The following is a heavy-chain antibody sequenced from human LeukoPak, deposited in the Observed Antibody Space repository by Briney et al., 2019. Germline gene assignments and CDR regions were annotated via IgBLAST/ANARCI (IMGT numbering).Heavy chain of an antibody. V-gene: IGHV3-30*02. CDR2: IRYDGSNK. Sequence: GGSLRLSCAASGFTFSSYGMHWVRQAPGKGLEWVAFIRYDGSNKYYADSVKGRFTISRDNSKNTLYLQMNSLRAEDTAVYYCARDGTNWAYSDYWGQGTLVTVSS. CDR1: GFTFSSYG. CDR3: ARDGTNWAYSDY. D-gene: IGHD1-1*01. J-gene: IGHJ4*02.